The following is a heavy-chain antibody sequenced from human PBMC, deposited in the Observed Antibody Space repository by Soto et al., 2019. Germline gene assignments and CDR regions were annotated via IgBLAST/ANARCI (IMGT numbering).Heavy chain of an antibody. J-gene: IGHJ6*02. D-gene: IGHD1-26*01. CDR3: SRDRATAVVGYYYYYCIDV. Sequence: AGSLRLSCAVSGFSFSSYSMPWVRQGPGKGLEWVAVISANGINKYFEDSVKGRLTTSRDNSKKTTYLQMDTLATEDTAVYYCSRDRATAVVGYYYYYCIDVWGQGTTVTVSS. CDR2: ISANGINK. V-gene: IGHV3-30*03. CDR1: GFSFSSYS.